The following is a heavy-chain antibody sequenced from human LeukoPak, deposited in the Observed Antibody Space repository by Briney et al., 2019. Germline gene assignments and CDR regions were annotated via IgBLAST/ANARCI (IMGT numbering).Heavy chain of an antibody. CDR3: AKRNTMVRGGPCFDY. J-gene: IGHJ4*02. V-gene: IGHV3-21*04. Sequence: GGSLRLSCSASGFTFSTYNMNWVRQAPGKGLEWVSSISSSSSYIYYADSVKGRFTVSRDNSKNTLDLQMTDLRPEDTAIYYCAKRNTMVRGGPCFDYWGQGILVAVSS. D-gene: IGHD3-10*01. CDR2: ISSSSSYI. CDR1: GFTFSTYN.